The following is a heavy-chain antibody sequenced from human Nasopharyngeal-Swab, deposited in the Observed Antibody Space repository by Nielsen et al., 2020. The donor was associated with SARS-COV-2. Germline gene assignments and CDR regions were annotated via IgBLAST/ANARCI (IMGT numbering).Heavy chain of an antibody. D-gene: IGHD5-12*01. V-gene: IGHV3-23*01. CDR2: ISGSDHTT. CDR3: AKDRDSGDDSDDYYHYYGMDV. Sequence: GESLKISCPASGFTFRSYAISWVRQAPGKGLEWVSVISGSDHTTYYADSVKGRFTISRDNSKNTVNLQMNSLRVEDTAIYYCAKDRDSGDDSDDYYHYYGMDVWGQGTTVTVFS. CDR1: GFTFRSYA. J-gene: IGHJ6*02.